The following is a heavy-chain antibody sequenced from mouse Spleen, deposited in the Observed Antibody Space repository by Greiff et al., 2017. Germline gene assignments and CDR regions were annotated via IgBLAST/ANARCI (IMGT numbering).Heavy chain of an antibody. V-gene: IGHV1-39*01. CDR1: GYYFNDYN. CDR3: ARSTARATEAWFAY. J-gene: IGHJ3*01. D-gene: IGHD3-2*01. CDR2: INPNYGNT. Sequence: SGPELVKPGASVKISCKASGYYFNDYNMNWVKQSNGKSLEWIGVINPNYGNTSYNQKFKGKATLTVDQSSSTAYMQLNSLTSEDSAVYYCARSTARATEAWFAYWGQGTLVTVSA.